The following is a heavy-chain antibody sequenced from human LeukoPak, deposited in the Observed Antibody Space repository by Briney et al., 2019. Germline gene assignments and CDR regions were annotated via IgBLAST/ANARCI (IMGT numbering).Heavy chain of an antibody. CDR3: ARDAASNVDTAYYFDY. D-gene: IGHD5-18*01. V-gene: IGHV3-21*01. Sequence: GGSLRLSCAASGFTFSSYSMNWVRQAPGKGLEWVSSISSSSSYIYYADSVKGRSTISRDNAKNSLYLQMNSLRAEDTAVYYCARDAASNVDTAYYFDYWGQGTLVTVSS. CDR2: ISSSSSYI. J-gene: IGHJ4*02. CDR1: GFTFSSYS.